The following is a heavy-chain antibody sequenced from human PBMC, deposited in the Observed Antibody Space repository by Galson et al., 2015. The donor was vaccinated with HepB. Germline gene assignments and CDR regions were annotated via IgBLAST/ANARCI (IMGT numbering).Heavy chain of an antibody. V-gene: IGHV6-1*01. Sequence: CAISGDSVSSNIAAWNWIRQSPSRGLEWLGRTYYRSTWHNDYAMSVKSRITISPDTSTNQFSLQLNSVTPEDSAVYYCVRDLGGLAPWGQGALVTVSS. J-gene: IGHJ5*02. D-gene: IGHD6-25*01. CDR1: GDSVSSNIAA. CDR3: VRDLGGLAP. CDR2: TYYRSTWHN.